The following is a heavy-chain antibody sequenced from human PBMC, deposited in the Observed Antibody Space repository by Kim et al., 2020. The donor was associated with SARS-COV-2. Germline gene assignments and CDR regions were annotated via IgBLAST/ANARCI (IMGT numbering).Heavy chain of an antibody. V-gene: IGHV3-30*18. D-gene: IGHD2-2*01. Sequence: GGSLRLSCAASGFTFSSYGMHWVRQAPGKGLEWVAVISYDGSNKYYADSVKGRFTISRDNSKNTLYLQMNSLRAEDTAVYYCAKDSRSRTSGRAVKSNYGMDVWGQGTTVTVSS. CDR2: ISYDGSNK. CDR3: AKDSRSRTSGRAVKSNYGMDV. CDR1: GFTFSSYG. J-gene: IGHJ6*02.